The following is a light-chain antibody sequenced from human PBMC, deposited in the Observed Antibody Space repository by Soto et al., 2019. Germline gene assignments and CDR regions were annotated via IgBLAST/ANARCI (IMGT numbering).Light chain of an antibody. J-gene: IGKJ4*01. Sequence: EIVMTQSPATLSVSPGESATLSCGASQSVSSKLAWYQQRPGQPPRLLIHGASFRATGIPARFSGSGSGTEFTLTISSLQSEDFAIYYCQQYHNWPLTFGGGTKVDIK. V-gene: IGKV3D-15*01. CDR3: QQYHNWPLT. CDR1: QSVSSK. CDR2: GAS.